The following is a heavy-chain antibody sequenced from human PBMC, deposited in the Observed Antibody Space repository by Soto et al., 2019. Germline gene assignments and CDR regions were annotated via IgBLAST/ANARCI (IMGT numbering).Heavy chain of an antibody. Sequence: VASVKVSCKASGGTFSSYAISWVRQAPGQGLEWMGGIIPIFGTANYAQKFQGRVTITADKSTSTAYMELSSLRSEDTAVYYCARRDFGHYDFWRFGMDVWGQGTTVTVSS. V-gene: IGHV1-69*06. CDR3: ARRDFGHYDFWRFGMDV. D-gene: IGHD3-3*01. CDR1: GGTFSSYA. CDR2: IIPIFGTA. J-gene: IGHJ6*02.